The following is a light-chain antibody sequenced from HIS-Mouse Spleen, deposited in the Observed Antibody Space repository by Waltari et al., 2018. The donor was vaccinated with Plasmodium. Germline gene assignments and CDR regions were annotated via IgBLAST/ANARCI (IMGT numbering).Light chain of an antibody. CDR3: YSTDSSGNHRV. Sequence: SYELTQPPSVSVSPGQTARITCPGDAWTKKYANGYQQKSGQAPVLVIYEDSKLPSGIPERFSGSSSGTMATLTISGAQVEDEADYYCYSTDSSGNHRVFGGGTKLTVL. CDR1: AWTKKY. V-gene: IGLV3-10*01. CDR2: EDS. J-gene: IGLJ3*02.